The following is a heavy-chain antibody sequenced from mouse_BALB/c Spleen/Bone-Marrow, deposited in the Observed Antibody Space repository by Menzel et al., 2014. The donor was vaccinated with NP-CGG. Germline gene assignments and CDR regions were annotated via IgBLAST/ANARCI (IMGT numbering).Heavy chain of an antibody. J-gene: IGHJ4*01. CDR3: ARKRGYDYDYAMDY. CDR2: IWSGGST. Sequence: QVQLKESGPGLVQPSQSLSITCTVSGFSLTSYGVHWVRQSPGKGLEWLGVIWSGGSTDYNAAFISRLSISKDNSKSQVFFKMNSLQANDTAIYYCARKRGYDYDYAMDYRGQGTSVTVSS. CDR1: GFSLTSYG. D-gene: IGHD2-4*01. V-gene: IGHV2-2*02.